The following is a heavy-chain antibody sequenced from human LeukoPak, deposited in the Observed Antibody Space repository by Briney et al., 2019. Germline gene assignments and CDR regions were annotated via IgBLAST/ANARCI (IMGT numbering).Heavy chain of an antibody. CDR3: ARDPAATGTWWFDP. CDR2: IYSGGST. D-gene: IGHD6-13*01. J-gene: IGHJ5*02. Sequence: SEGSLRLSCAASGFTVGNNYMAWVRQVPGKGLEWVSFIYSGGSTYYADSVKGRFSISRDSSKNTMYLQMNSLRVEDTAVYYCARDPAATGTWWFDPWGQGTLVTVSS. CDR1: GFTVGNNY. V-gene: IGHV3-66*01.